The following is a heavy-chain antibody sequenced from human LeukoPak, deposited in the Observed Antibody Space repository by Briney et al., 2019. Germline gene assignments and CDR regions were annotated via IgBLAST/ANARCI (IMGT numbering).Heavy chain of an antibody. CDR2: TYYSGSS. J-gene: IGHJ3*02. Sequence: SETLSLTCTVSGGSISSYYWSWIRQPPGKGLEWIGYTYYSGSSNYNPSLKSRVTISADMSKNQFSLKLSSVAAADTAVYYCARHGSGAFGFDIWGQGTMVTVSS. CDR1: GGSISSYY. D-gene: IGHD3-10*01. CDR3: ARHGSGAFGFDI. V-gene: IGHV4-59*08.